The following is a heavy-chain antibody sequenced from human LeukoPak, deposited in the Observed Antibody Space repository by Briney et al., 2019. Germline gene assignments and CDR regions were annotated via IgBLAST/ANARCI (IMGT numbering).Heavy chain of an antibody. Sequence: GGSLRLSCAASGFTFCNYWRIWLRPAQGKGREGGANIKQERSEKYYVDPVKGRFTISRDNAKKSLYLQMDSLRDEDTAVYYCATTATLDSWGQGTLVTVSS. CDR1: GFTFCNYW. J-gene: IGHJ4*02. CDR2: IKQERSEK. V-gene: IGHV3-7*01. CDR3: ATTATLDS.